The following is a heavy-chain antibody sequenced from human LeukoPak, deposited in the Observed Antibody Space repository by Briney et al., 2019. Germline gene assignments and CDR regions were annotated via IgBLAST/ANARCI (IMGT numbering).Heavy chain of an antibody. D-gene: IGHD3-22*01. CDR2: IKQDGSET. CDR1: GFTFSTSW. J-gene: IGHJ5*02. V-gene: IGHV3-7*01. CDR3: ARKLYYYDSSAAGWFDP. Sequence: GGSLRFSCAASGFTFSTSWMTWVRQAPGTGLEWVAHIKQDGSETYYVDSVKGRFTISRDNAKNSLYLQMNSLRAEDTAVYHCARKLYYYDSSAAGWFDPWGQGTLVTVSS.